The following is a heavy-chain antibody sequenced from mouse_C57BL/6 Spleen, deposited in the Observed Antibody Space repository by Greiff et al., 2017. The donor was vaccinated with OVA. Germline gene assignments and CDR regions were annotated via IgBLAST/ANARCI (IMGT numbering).Heavy chain of an antibody. CDR1: GYSITSDY. Sequence: VQLKQSGPGLAKPSQTLSLTCSVTGYSITSDYWNWIRKFPGNKLEYMGYISYSGSTYYNPSLKSRISITRDTSKNQYYLQLNSVTTEDTATYXCARNKGGSNWYFDVWGTGTTVTVSS. J-gene: IGHJ1*03. CDR3: ARNKGGSNWYFDV. CDR2: ISYSGST. V-gene: IGHV3-8*01.